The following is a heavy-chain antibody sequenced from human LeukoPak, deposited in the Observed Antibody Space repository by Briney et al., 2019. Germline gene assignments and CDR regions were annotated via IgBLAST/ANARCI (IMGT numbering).Heavy chain of an antibody. D-gene: IGHD2-2*01. CDR1: GFTFSTYA. CDR3: ARDACSSASCYEYCFDN. Sequence: GGSLRLSCAASGFTFSTYAIHWVRQAPGKGLEWVAVISYDGSNKFYADSVKGRFTISRDSSKNTLYLQMNSLRTEDTAVYYCARDACSSASCYEYCFDNWGQGTLVTVSS. V-gene: IGHV3-30*04. CDR2: ISYDGSNK. J-gene: IGHJ4*02.